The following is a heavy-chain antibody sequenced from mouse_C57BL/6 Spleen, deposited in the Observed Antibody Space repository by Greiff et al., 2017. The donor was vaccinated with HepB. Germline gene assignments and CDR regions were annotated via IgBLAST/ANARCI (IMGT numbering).Heavy chain of an antibody. CDR3: ARHYYGSSYGYFDV. J-gene: IGHJ1*03. CDR2: VYPYNGGT. V-gene: IGHV1-36*01. Sequence: VQLKESGPVLVKPGPSVKISCKASGFTFTDYYMHWVKQSHGKSLEWIGLVYPYNGGTSYNQKFKGKATLTVDTSSSTAYMELNSLTSEASAVYYCARHYYGSSYGYFDVWGTGTTVTVSS. CDR1: GFTFTDYY. D-gene: IGHD1-1*01.